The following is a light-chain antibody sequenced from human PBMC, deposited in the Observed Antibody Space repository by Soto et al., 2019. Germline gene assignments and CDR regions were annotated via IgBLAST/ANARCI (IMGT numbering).Light chain of an antibody. CDR2: VVS. Sequence: QSVLTQPASVSGSPGQSIAISCTGTSSDVGGYNYVSWHQQHPGKAPKVLISVVSNRPSGVSNRFSGSKSGNTASLTISGLQAEDEADYYCCSYAGSSTLVFGGGTKLTVL. CDR3: CSYAGSSTLV. J-gene: IGLJ2*01. CDR1: SSDVGGYNY. V-gene: IGLV2-14*01.